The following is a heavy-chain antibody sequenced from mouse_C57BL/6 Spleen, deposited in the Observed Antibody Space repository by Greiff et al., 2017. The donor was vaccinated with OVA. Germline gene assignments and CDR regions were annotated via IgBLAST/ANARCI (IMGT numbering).Heavy chain of an antibody. CDR2: ISSGRSTI. CDR1: GFTISDYG. J-gene: IGHJ3*01. V-gene: IGHV5-17*01. Sequence: EVKLVESGGGLVKPGGSLKLSCAASGFTISDYGMHWVRQAPEKGLEWVAYISSGRSTIYYADTVKGRFTIARDNAKNTLFLQMTSLRSEDTAMYYCANDYYGSSFFAYWGQGTLVTVSA. D-gene: IGHD1-1*01. CDR3: ANDYYGSSFFAY.